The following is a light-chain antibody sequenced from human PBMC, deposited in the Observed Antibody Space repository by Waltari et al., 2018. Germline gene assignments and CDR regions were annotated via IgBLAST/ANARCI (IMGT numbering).Light chain of an antibody. CDR3: QQYNRYST. V-gene: IGKV1-5*03. J-gene: IGKJ1*01. CDR1: QSISSY. CDR2: KAS. Sequence: DIKMTQSPSTRSASVGERVTITCRASQSISSYLAWYQQKPGKAPKLLISKASTLGSGVPARFSGSGSGTEFTLTISSLQPDDFATYYCQQYNRYSTFGQGTKVEIK.